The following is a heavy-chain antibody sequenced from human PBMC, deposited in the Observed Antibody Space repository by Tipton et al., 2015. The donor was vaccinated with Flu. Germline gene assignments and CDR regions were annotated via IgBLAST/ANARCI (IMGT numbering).Heavy chain of an antibody. CDR1: GFTFSSYD. CDR3: ARTRGGYCTTTSCFADYFDF. J-gene: IGHJ4*02. CDR2: IKQGGSEK. V-gene: IGHV3-7*01. Sequence: SLRLSCAASGFTFSSYDIHWVRQAPGKGLEWVANIKQGGSEKYYVDSVKGRFTISRDNAKNSLYLQLNSLRAEDTALYYCARTRGGYCTTTSCFADYFDFWGQGTLVAVSS. D-gene: IGHD2-2*01.